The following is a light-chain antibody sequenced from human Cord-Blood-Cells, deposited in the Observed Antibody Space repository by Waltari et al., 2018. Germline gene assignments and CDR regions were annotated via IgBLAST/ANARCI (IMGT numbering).Light chain of an antibody. CDR2: RNN. V-gene: IGLV1-47*01. J-gene: IGLJ3*02. CDR3: AACDDSLSGPVWV. CDR1: SSNIGSNY. Sequence: QSVLTQPPSASGTPGQRVTISCSGSSSNIGSNYVYWYQQLPGTAPKLLIYRNNLRPSCVLDRFSGSKAGPSASLASSGLRSEDEADYYCAACDDSLSGPVWVFGGGTKLTVL.